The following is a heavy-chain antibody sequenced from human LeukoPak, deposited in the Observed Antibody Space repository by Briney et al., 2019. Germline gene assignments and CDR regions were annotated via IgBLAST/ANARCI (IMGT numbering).Heavy chain of an antibody. CDR3: AREEDFWSGIRTVGWFDP. CDR1: GGSISSYY. D-gene: IGHD3-3*01. Sequence: PSETLSLTCTVCGGSISSYYWSWIRQPAGKGLEWIGRIYTSGSTNYNPSLKSRVTMSVDTSKNQFSLKLSSVTAADTAVYYCAREEDFWSGIRTVGWFDPWGQGTLVTVSS. J-gene: IGHJ5*02. CDR2: IYTSGST. V-gene: IGHV4-4*07.